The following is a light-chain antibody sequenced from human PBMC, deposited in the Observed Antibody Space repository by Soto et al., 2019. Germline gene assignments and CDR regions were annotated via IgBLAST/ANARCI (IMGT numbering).Light chain of an antibody. Sequence: EMVLTQSPATLSLSPGERATLSCRASQSVSNSFAWYQQKPGQAPRLLVYDTSARATGIPARFSGSGSGTDFTLTISSLEPENFAVDDRQHRSNGPPRTFRQGTKVEIK. CDR3: QHRSNGPPRT. CDR2: DTS. V-gene: IGKV3-11*01. CDR1: QSVSNS. J-gene: IGKJ1*01.